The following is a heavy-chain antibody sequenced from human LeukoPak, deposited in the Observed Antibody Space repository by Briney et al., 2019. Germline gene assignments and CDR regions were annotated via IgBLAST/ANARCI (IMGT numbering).Heavy chain of an antibody. Sequence: GGSLRLFCAASGFTFSSYAMSWVRQAPGKGLECVSAISGSGFSTYYADSVKGRFTISRDNSKNTLYLQMNSLRAEDTAVYYCAKGLWYFDYWGQGTLVTVSS. V-gene: IGHV3-23*01. CDR3: AKGLWYFDY. CDR1: GFTFSSYA. CDR2: ISGSGFST. J-gene: IGHJ4*02. D-gene: IGHD4/OR15-4a*01.